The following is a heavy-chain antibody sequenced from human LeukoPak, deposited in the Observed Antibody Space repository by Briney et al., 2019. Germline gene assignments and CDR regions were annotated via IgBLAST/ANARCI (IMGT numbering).Heavy chain of an antibody. CDR1: GFNVSSNY. Sequence: GGSLRLSCAVSGFNVSSNYMSWVCQAPGKRLECVSVIYSGGSTSYADSVKDRFTISRDNSKNTLYLQMNSLRAEDTAVYYCASPRFGGAFTYWSQGTPVTVSS. V-gene: IGHV3-66*01. J-gene: IGHJ4*02. CDR3: ASPRFGGAFTY. CDR2: IYSGGST. D-gene: IGHD3-16*01.